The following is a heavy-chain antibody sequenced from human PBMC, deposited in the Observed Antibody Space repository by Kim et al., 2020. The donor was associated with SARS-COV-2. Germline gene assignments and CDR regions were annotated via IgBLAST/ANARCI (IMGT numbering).Heavy chain of an antibody. CDR1: GFTFDDYA. J-gene: IGHJ3*02. CDR3: AKDAYYDFWGRREHAFD. V-gene: IGHV3-9*01. CDR2: ISWNSGSI. D-gene: IGHD3-3*01. Sequence: GGSLRLSCAASGFTFDDYAMHWVRQAPGKGLEWVSGISWNSGSIGYADSVKGRFTISRDNAKNSLYLQMNSLRAEDTALYYCAKDAYYDFWGRREHAFD.